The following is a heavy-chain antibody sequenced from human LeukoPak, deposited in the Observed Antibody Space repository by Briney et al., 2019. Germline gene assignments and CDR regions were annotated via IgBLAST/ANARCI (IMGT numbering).Heavy chain of an antibody. Sequence: GGSLRLSCAASGFTFSSYAMHWVRQAPGKGLEWVAVISYDGSNKYYADSVKGRFTISRDNSKNTLYLQMNSLRAEDTAVYYCARGAADSSGWYFDYWGQGTLVTVSS. CDR1: GFTFSSYA. J-gene: IGHJ4*02. CDR3: ARGAADSSGWYFDY. V-gene: IGHV3-30-3*01. D-gene: IGHD6-19*01. CDR2: ISYDGSNK.